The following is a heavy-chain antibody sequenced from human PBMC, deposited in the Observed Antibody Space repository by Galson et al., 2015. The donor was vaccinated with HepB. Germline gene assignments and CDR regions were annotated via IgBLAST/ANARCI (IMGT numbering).Heavy chain of an antibody. CDR3: ARARYSTSPPDY. J-gene: IGHJ4*02. CDR2: ISIYNGDT. Sequence: SVKVSCKASGGTFSSYAISWVRQAPGQGLEWMGWISIYNGDTDYAQKFQGRVTTTTDRSTSTAYMELRSLRFDDTAVYYCARARYSTSPPDYWGQGTLVTVSS. CDR1: GGTFSSYA. D-gene: IGHD2/OR15-2a*01. V-gene: IGHV1-18*01.